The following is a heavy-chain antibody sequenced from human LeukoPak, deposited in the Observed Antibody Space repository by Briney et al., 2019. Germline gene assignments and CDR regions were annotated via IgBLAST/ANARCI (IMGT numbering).Heavy chain of an antibody. CDR1: GGIFSNYA. CDR3: ARGPELERFDY. Sequence: SVNVSCKASGGIFSNYAISWVRQAPGQGLEWMGGIIPIFGTANYAQTFQGRVTITTDKSTRTAYMELSSLRSEDTAVYYCARGPELERFDYWGQGTLVTVSS. J-gene: IGHJ4*02. D-gene: IGHD1-1*01. V-gene: IGHV1-69*05. CDR2: IIPIFGTA.